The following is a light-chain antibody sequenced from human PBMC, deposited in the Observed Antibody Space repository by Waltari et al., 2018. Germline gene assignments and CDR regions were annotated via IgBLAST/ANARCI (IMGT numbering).Light chain of an antibody. Sequence: DIQMTQSPSSLSASVVDRVTITCRASQSISSYLNWYQQKPGNAPKLLIYAASSLQMGVPSRFSGSGSGTDFTLTISSLQPEDFETYYCQQSYSTPQTFGQGTKVEIK. CDR3: QQSYSTPQT. CDR2: AAS. J-gene: IGKJ1*01. V-gene: IGKV1-39*01. CDR1: QSISSY.